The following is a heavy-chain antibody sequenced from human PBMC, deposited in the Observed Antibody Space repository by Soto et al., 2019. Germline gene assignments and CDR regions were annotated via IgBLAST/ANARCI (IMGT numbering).Heavy chain of an antibody. CDR1: GGSISSGGYY. D-gene: IGHD3-16*01. Sequence: SETLSLTCTVSGGSISSGGYYWSWIRQHPGKGLEWIGYIYYSGSTYYNPSLKSRVTISVDTSKNQFSLRLRSVTAADTAVYYCAGERGSITVRGTFDVWGKGPLVTVSS. CDR2: IYYSGST. CDR3: AGERGSITVRGTFDV. V-gene: IGHV4-31*03. J-gene: IGHJ3*01.